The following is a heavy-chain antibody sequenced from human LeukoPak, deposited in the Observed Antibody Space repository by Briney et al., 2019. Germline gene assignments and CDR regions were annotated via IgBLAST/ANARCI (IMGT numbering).Heavy chain of an antibody. D-gene: IGHD6-19*01. CDR1: GGSISSHY. CDR2: IYYSGST. CDR3: ARVREAVAAKYYYYYYMDV. Sequence: SETLSLTCTVSGGSISSHYWSWIRQPPGKGLEWIGYIYYSGSTNYHPSLKSRVTMSVDTSKNQFSLKLSSVTAADTAVYYCARVREAVAAKYYYYYYMDVWGKGTTVTVSS. J-gene: IGHJ6*03. V-gene: IGHV4-59*11.